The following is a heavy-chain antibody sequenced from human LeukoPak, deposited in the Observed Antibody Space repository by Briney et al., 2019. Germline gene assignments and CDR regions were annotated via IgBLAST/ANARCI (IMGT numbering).Heavy chain of an antibody. CDR3: AKDWSYRGWAYYLDY. J-gene: IGHJ4*02. V-gene: IGHV3-30*02. CDR1: GFTVSSNS. Sequence: GGSLRLSCTVSGFTVSSNSWSWVRQAPGKGVEWVAFIRYDGTNKYYAESVKGRFTISRDNSKNTLYLQMNSLRVEDTAVYYCAKDWSYRGWAYYLDYWGQGTLLTVSS. CDR2: IRYDGTNK. D-gene: IGHD6-19*01.